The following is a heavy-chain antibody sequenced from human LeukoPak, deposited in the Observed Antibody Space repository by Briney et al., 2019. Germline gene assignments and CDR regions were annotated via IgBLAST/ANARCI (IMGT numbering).Heavy chain of an antibody. CDR2: IYYSGST. D-gene: IGHD6-19*01. CDR1: GGSISSGGYS. Sequence: SETLSLTCAVSGGSISSGGYSWSWIRQPPGKGLEWIGYIYYSGSTYYNPSLKSRVTISVDTSKNQFSLKLSSVTAADTAVYYCARDSIAVAGTYYFDYWGQGTLVTVSS. V-gene: IGHV4-30-4*07. J-gene: IGHJ4*02. CDR3: ARDSIAVAGTYYFDY.